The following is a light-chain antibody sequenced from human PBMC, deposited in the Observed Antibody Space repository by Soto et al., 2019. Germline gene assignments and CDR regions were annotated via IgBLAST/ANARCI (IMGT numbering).Light chain of an antibody. V-gene: IGKV1-9*01. CDR2: TAS. CDR1: QGITNY. J-gene: IGKJ1*01. CDR3: QQFHTYPWT. Sequence: DVQLTQSPSFLSASVGDRVTITCRASQGITNYLAWYQQKPGKAPKPLIYTASTLQSGVPSRFSGSGAGAEFPLTITGLQPEDFATYFCQQFHTYPWTFGPGTKVEIK.